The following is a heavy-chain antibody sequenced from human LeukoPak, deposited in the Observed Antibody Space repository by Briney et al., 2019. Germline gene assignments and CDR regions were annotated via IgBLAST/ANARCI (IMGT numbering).Heavy chain of an antibody. CDR2: LYHSGTT. Sequence: SETLSLTCTVSGGSIIGSTYYWAWFRQPPGKGLEWIGSLYHSGTTYFSPSLKSRVSIFLDMSKSQFSLNVRSVTAADTAVYYCARRSGDWAVNWFDPWGQGTLVTVSS. J-gene: IGHJ5*02. D-gene: IGHD2-21*02. CDR1: GGSIIGSTYY. CDR3: ARRSGDWAVNWFDP. V-gene: IGHV4-39*01.